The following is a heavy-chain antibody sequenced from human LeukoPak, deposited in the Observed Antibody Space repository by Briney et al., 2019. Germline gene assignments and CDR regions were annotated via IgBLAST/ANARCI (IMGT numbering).Heavy chain of an antibody. CDR1: GYTFTGYY. D-gene: IGHD6-13*01. Sequence: ASVKVSCKASGYTFTGYYIHWMRQAPGQGLKWMGWINPNSGGTNYAQKFQGRVTMTRDTSISTAYMELSRLRSDDTAVYYCARDVAAARGYFDLWGRGTLVTVSS. CDR2: INPNSGGT. V-gene: IGHV1-2*02. CDR3: ARDVAAARGYFDL. J-gene: IGHJ2*01.